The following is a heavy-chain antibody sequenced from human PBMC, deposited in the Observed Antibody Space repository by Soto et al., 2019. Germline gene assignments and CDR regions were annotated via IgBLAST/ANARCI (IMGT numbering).Heavy chain of an antibody. D-gene: IGHD5-12*01. CDR2: INPSGRST. CDR3: ARVLGGGYEYYYGMDV. CDR1: GYTFTSYY. Sequence: ASVKVSCKASGYTFTSYYMHWVRQAPGQGLEWMGIINPSGRSTSYAQKFQGRVTMTRDTSTSTVYMELSSLRSEDTAVYYCARVLGGGYEYYYGMDVWGQGTTVTV. J-gene: IGHJ6*02. V-gene: IGHV1-46*01.